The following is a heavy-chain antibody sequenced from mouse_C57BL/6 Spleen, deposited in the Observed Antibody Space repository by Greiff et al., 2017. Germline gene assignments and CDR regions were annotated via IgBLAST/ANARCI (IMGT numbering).Heavy chain of an antibody. V-gene: IGHV1-5*01. Sequence: EVQLQQSGTVLARPGASVKMSCKTSGYTFTSYWMHWVKQRPGQGLEWIGAIYPGNSDTSYNQKFKGKGKLTAVTSASTAYMELSSLTNEDSAVYYCTRSLPTVVAPFEVWGTGTTVTVSS. CDR1: GYTFTSYW. CDR3: TRSLPTVVAPFEV. J-gene: IGHJ1*03. CDR2: IYPGNSDT. D-gene: IGHD1-1*01.